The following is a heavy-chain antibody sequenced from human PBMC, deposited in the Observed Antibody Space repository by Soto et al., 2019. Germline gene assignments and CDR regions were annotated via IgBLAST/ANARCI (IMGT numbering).Heavy chain of an antibody. Sequence: PGGSLRLSCAASGFRFSSSGIHWVRQAPGKGLEWVAVIVYDGNKKEYADSVKGRFTISRDNSKDTVYLQMNSLRPEDTGVYYCAMDLHEFASFVFYGMDVWGQWTTVTVSS. CDR2: IVYDGNKK. CDR3: AMDLHEFASFVFYGMDV. CDR1: GFRFSSSG. J-gene: IGHJ6*02. V-gene: IGHV3-30*03. D-gene: IGHD2-2*03.